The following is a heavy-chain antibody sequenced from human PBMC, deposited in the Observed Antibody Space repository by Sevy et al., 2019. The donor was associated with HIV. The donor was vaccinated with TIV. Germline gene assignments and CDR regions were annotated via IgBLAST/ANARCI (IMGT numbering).Heavy chain of an antibody. D-gene: IGHD6-19*01. J-gene: IGHJ4*02. CDR1: GFTFSSYC. CDR3: AKDPNKYSSGWYEGPDY. V-gene: IGHV3-30*18. Sequence: GGSLRLSCAASGFTFSSYCMHWVRQAPGKGLEWVAVISYDGSNKYYADSVKGRFTISRDNSKNTLYLQMNSLRAEDTAVYYCAKDPNKYSSGWYEGPDYWGQGTLVTVSS. CDR2: ISYDGSNK.